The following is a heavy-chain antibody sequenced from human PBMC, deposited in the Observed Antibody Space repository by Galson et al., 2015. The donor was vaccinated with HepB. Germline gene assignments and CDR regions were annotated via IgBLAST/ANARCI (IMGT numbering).Heavy chain of an antibody. V-gene: IGHV3-21*01. CDR1: GFTFSSYS. J-gene: IGHJ4*02. D-gene: IGHD3-22*01. CDR3: ARVYYYDSSGSSHVGFDY. Sequence: SLRLSCAASGFTFSSYSMNWVRQAPGKGLEWVSSIRSGGTYIYYADSMKGRFPISRDNAKNSLFLQMDSLRAGDTAVYYFARVYYYDSSGSSHVGFDYWGQGTLVTVSS. CDR2: IRSGGTYI.